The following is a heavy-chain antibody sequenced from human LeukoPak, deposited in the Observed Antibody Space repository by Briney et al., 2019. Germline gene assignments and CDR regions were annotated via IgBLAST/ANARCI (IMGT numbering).Heavy chain of an antibody. D-gene: IGHD2-21*02. V-gene: IGHV1-2*02. J-gene: IGHJ6*03. Sequence: EASVKVSCKASGYTFTSYYMHWVRQAPGQGREWMGWINPNSGGTNYAQKFQGRVTMTRDTSISTAYMELSRLRSDDTAVYYCARVPVTSFYYYYMDVWGKGTTVTVSS. CDR2: INPNSGGT. CDR1: GYTFTSYY. CDR3: ARVPVTSFYYYYMDV.